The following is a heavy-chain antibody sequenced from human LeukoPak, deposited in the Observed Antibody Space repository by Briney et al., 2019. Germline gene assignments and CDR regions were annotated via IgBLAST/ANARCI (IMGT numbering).Heavy chain of an antibody. D-gene: IGHD1-1*01. Sequence: GESLKISCKGSGYSFTSYWITWVRQMPGKGLDWLGRIDPTDSYTNYSPSFQGHVTISADKSISTAYLQWASLKASDTAMYYCARRPERGVLDYWGQGTLVTVSS. V-gene: IGHV5-10-1*01. J-gene: IGHJ4*02. CDR3: ARRPERGVLDY. CDR2: IDPTDSYT. CDR1: GYSFTSYW.